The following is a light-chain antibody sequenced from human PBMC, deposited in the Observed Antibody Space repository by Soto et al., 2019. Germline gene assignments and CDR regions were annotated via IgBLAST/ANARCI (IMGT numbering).Light chain of an antibody. CDR1: ENVARSN. J-gene: IGKJ1*01. CDR3: QQYNDWPRT. V-gene: IGKV3-15*01. Sequence: EVVLTQSPDTLSLSPGDGATLYFSATENVARSNLAWYQQKPGQAPRVLIYGASTTAPGIPARFSGSGSGTEFTLTISSLQSEDSAVYHCQQYNDWPRTFGQGTKVDI. CDR2: GAS.